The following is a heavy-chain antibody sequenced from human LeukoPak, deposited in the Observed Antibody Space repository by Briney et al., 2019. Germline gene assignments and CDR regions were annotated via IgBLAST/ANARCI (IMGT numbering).Heavy chain of an antibody. J-gene: IGHJ4*02. CDR2: ISSSGGST. D-gene: IGHD6-13*01. CDR1: GFTFSSYA. V-gene: IGHV3-23*01. CDR3: AKVGHYSSSWYLYYFDY. Sequence: GGSLRLSCAASGFTFSSYAMSWVREAPGKGVEWVSAISSSGGSTYYADSVKGRFTISRDNSKNTLYLQMNSLRAEDTAVYYCAKVGHYSSSWYLYYFDYWGQGTLVTVSS.